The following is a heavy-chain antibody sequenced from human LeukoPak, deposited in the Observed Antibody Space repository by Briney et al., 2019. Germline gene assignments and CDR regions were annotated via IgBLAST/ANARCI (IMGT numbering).Heavy chain of an antibody. Sequence: PGGSLRLSCAASGFTFSKYWMLWVRQAPGKRLKSVSRINTDGTVTTYADSVKGRFTVSRDNADNTMFLQMNSVRDEDTAVYYCATKQWLAPPPDSWGQGTPVTVSS. CDR2: INTDGTVT. J-gene: IGHJ4*02. V-gene: IGHV3-74*01. CDR3: ATKQWLAPPPDS. CDR1: GFTFSKYW. D-gene: IGHD6-19*01.